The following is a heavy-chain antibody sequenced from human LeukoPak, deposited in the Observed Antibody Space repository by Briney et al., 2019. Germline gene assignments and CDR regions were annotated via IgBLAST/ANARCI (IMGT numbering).Heavy chain of an antibody. J-gene: IGHJ4*02. Sequence: SHSLSPTCAVYARSFSSYYCGSVRQPPGKGLGWTGEINHSVSTTSNPSLKSRVTISVDASKNQFSLKLSSVTAADTAVYYRASSPRQLANDKLRRTNDYWGQGTRVTVSS. CDR2: INHSVST. D-gene: IGHD6-13*01. V-gene: IGHV4-34*01. CDR1: ARSFSSYY. CDR3: ASSPRQLANDKLRRTNDY.